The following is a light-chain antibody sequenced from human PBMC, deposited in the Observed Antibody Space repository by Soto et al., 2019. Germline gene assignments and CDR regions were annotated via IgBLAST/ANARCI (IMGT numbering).Light chain of an antibody. J-gene: IGLJ2*01. CDR3: SSYAGSNNLV. CDR2: EVS. V-gene: IGLV2-8*01. CDR1: SSDRIGTYNL. Sequence: QSALTQPASVSGSPGQSITISCTGTSSDRIGTYNLVSWYQHHPGKAPKFMIYEVSKRPLGVPDRFSGSKSGNTASLTVSGLQAEDEADYYCSSYAGSNNLVFGGGTKLTVL.